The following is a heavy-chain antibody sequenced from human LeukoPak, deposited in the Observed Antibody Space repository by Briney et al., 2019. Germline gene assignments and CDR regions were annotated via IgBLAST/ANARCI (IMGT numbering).Heavy chain of an antibody. CDR2: IYRSGST. J-gene: IGHJ5*02. CDR3: ARRDRWFDP. V-gene: IGHV4-38-2*01. CDR1: GYSISSGYY. Sequence: SETLSLTCGVSGYSISSGYYWGWIRQSPGKGLEWIGNIYRSGSTYYNPSLKSRVTISVDTSKNQFSLRLTSVTAADAAVYYCARRDRWFDPWGQGTLVTVSS.